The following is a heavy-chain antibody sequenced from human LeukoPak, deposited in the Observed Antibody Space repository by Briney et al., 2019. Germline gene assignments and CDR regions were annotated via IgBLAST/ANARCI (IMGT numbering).Heavy chain of an antibody. CDR2: ISTYNSNT. J-gene: IGHJ4*02. D-gene: IGHD5-18*01. CDR1: GYTFTSYG. Sequence: ASVKVSCKASGYTFTSYGISWVRQGPGQGLEWMAWISTYNSNTNYAQKLQGRVTMTTDTSTSTAYMELRSLRSDDTAVYYCARSRGYSYDAIDFWGQGTLVTVSS. V-gene: IGHV1-18*01. CDR3: ARSRGYSYDAIDF.